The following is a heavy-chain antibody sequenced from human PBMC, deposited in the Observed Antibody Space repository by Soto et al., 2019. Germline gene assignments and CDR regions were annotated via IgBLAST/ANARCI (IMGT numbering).Heavy chain of an antibody. Sequence: SESLSLTCTVSGGSISSYYWSWIRQHPGKGLEWIGYIYYSGSTNYNPSLKSRVTISVDTSKNQFSLKLSSVTAADTAVYYCARGVVVRYFDYWGQGTLVNVSS. V-gene: IGHV4-59*12. CDR3: ARGVVVRYFDY. CDR1: GGSISSYY. CDR2: IYYSGST. J-gene: IGHJ4*02. D-gene: IGHD3-10*02.